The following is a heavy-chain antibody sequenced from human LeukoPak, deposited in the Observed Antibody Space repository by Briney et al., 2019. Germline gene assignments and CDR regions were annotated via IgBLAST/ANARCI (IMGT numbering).Heavy chain of an antibody. J-gene: IGHJ6*02. CDR1: GLTFSSYA. V-gene: IGHV3-30*04. CDR3: AGPGGIVVVPAATPFYYYGMDV. Sequence: GGSLRLSCAGSGLTFSSYAMLWVRQAPGKGLEWVAVISYDESNKYYADSVKGRFTISRDNSKNTLYLQMNSLRAEDTAVYYRAGPGGIVVVPAATPFYYYGMDVWGQGTTVTVSS. D-gene: IGHD2-2*01. CDR2: ISYDESNK.